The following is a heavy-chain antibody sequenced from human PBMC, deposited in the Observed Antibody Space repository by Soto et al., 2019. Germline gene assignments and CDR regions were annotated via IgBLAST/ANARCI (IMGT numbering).Heavy chain of an antibody. V-gene: IGHV3-7*01. CDR3: AKTHGACSYYDFWSGYPGGYYFDY. CDR2: IKQDGSEK. CDR1: GFTFSSYW. D-gene: IGHD3-3*01. Sequence: EVQLVESGGGLVQPGGSLRLSCAASGFTFSSYWMSWVRQAPGKGLEWVANIKQDGSEKYYVDSVKGRFTISRDNAKNSLYLQMNSLRAEDTAVYYCAKTHGACSYYDFWSGYPGGYYFDYWGQGTLVTVSS. J-gene: IGHJ4*02.